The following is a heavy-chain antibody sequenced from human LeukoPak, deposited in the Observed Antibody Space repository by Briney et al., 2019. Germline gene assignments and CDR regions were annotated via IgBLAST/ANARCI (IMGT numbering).Heavy chain of an antibody. CDR2: IYYSGST. V-gene: IGHV4-39*07. Sequence: SETLSLTCTVSGGSISSSSYYWGWIRQPPGKGLEWIGSIYYSGSTYYNPSLKSRVTISVDTSKNQFSLKLSSVTAADTAVYYCARDTGYYYDSSGYYPPFDYWGQGTLVTVSS. D-gene: IGHD3-22*01. J-gene: IGHJ4*02. CDR3: ARDTGYYYDSSGYYPPFDY. CDR1: GGSISSSSYY.